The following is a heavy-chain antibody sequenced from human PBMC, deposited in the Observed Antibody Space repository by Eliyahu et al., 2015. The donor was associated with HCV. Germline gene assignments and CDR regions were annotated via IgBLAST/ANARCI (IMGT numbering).Heavy chain of an antibody. D-gene: IGHD2-15*01. CDR3: ARGGPVD. Sequence: EVQLVESGGGLVQPGGSLRLPXXASGFTFSDHFLDWVRQAPGKGLEWVGRSRSRANSYSTEYAASVKGRFTISRDDSKNSLYLQMNSLKTEDTAVYYCARGGPVDWGQGTLVTVSS. CDR1: GFTFSDHF. CDR2: SRSRANSYST. J-gene: IGHJ4*02. V-gene: IGHV3-72*01.